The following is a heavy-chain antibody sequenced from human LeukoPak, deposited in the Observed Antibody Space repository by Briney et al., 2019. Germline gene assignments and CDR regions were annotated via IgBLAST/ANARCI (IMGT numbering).Heavy chain of an antibody. Sequence: GGSLRLSCAASGFTFSNYWMSWVRQAPGKGLEWVANIKEDGSIEDYVDSVKGRFTVSRDNAKNSLYLQMNSLRAEDTAVYYCAKRYAAAGTLDYWGQGTLVTVSS. J-gene: IGHJ4*02. D-gene: IGHD6-13*01. CDR3: AKRYAAAGTLDY. CDR1: GFTFSNYW. CDR2: IKEDGSIE. V-gene: IGHV3-7*01.